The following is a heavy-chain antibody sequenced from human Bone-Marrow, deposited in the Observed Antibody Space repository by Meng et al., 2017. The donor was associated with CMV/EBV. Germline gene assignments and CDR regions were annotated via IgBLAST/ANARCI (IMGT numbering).Heavy chain of an antibody. CDR1: GYTFTSYD. J-gene: IGHJ4*02. Sequence: ASVKVSCKASGYTFTSYDINWVRQATGQGLEWMGWMNPNSGNTGYAQKFQGRVTMTRNTSISTAYMKLSSLRSEDTAVYYCARGRGRSITMVRGVMNILPDYWGQGTLVTVSS. D-gene: IGHD3-10*01. CDR3: ARGRGRSITMVRGVMNILPDY. V-gene: IGHV1-8*02. CDR2: MNPNSGNT.